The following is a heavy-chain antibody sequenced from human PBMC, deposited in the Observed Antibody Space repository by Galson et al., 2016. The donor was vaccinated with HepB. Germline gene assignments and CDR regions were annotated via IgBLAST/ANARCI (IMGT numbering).Heavy chain of an antibody. CDR2: IIPIFGTA. J-gene: IGHJ4*02. Sequence: SVKVSCKASGGTFSNYVISWVRQAPGQGLEWMGGIIPIFGTANNAQKLQGRVTITADKFTSTAYMELSSLRSEDTAVYYCARLDAYNYPYYFDYWGQGTLVTVS. D-gene: IGHD5-24*01. CDR1: GGTFSNYV. CDR3: ARLDAYNYPYYFDY. V-gene: IGHV1-69*06.